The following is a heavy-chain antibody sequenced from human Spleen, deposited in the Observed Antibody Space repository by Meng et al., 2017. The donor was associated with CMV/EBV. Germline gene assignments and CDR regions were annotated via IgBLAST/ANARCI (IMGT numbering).Heavy chain of an antibody. D-gene: IGHD1-20*01. J-gene: IGHJ5*02. CDR1: GDSITDFY. CDR3: ARDISTNWNVFDP. Sequence: SETLSLTCTVSGDSITDFYWTWLRQAPGRGLEWIGYIYYRGSTNYNPSLKGRVTMSVDTSKNQLFPKLHSVTAADTAVYYCARDISTNWNVFDPWGQGTLVTVSS. V-gene: IGHV4-59*01. CDR2: IYYRGST.